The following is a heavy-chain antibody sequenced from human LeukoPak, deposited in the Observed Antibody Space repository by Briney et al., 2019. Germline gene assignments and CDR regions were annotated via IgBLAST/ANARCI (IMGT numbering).Heavy chain of an antibody. V-gene: IGHV1-2*02. J-gene: IGHJ6*03. CDR1: GYTFTGYY. CDR3: ARDLEVRGKGYYYYMDV. CDR2: INPNSGGT. D-gene: IGHD3-10*01. Sequence: GASVKVSCKASGYTFTGYYMHWVRQAPGQGLEWMGWINPNSGGTNYAQKFQGRVTMTRDTSISTAYMELSRLRSDDTAVYYCARDLEVRGKGYYYYMDVWGKGTTATVSS.